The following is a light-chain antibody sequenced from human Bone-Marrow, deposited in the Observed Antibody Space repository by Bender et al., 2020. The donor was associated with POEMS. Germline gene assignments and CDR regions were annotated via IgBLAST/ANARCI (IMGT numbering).Light chain of an antibody. V-gene: IGLV3-25*03. CDR2: QDR. Sequence: SYELTQPPSVSVSPGQTASITCSGDKLGNKYACWYQQRPGQSPVLVIYQDRKRPSGIPERFSGSSSGTTVTLTISGVQAEDEADYYCQSTDTMYTWVFGGGTKLTVL. CDR3: QSTDTMYTWV. J-gene: IGLJ3*02. CDR1: KLGNKY.